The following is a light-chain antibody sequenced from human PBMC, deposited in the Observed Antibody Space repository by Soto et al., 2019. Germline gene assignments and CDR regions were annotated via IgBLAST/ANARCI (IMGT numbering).Light chain of an antibody. J-gene: IGKJ1*01. CDR1: QGISTY. CDR2: AAS. V-gene: IGKV1-39*01. CDR3: QQSSNIPWT. Sequence: DIQMTQSPSSLSASVGDRVTITCRASQGISTYLNWYQQKPGKAPNLLIYAASSLHSGVPSRFRGSGSGTDFSLTINSLQSEDFATYYCQQSSNIPWTFGQGTKVDI.